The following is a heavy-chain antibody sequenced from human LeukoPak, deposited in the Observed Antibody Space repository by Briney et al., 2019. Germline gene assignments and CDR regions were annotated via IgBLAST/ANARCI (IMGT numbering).Heavy chain of an antibody. CDR1: GFTFSSYE. Sequence: PGGSLRLSCAASGFTFSSYEMNWVRQAPGRGLEWVSYISSSGSNIYYADSVKGRFTISRDNAKNSLYLQMNSLRAEDTSVYYCARGPSYFDYWGQGTLVTVSS. CDR3: ARGPSYFDY. V-gene: IGHV3-48*03. J-gene: IGHJ4*02. CDR2: ISSSGSNI.